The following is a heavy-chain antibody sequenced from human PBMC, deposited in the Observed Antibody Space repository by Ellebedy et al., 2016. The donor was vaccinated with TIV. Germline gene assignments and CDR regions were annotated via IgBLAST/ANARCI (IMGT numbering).Heavy chain of an antibody. CDR3: ARSPSYSTGWYIDY. D-gene: IGHD6-19*01. CDR1: QYNFIGYW. V-gene: IGHV5-51*01. Sequence: GESLKISCKASQYNFIGYWIGWVRQMPGKGLEWMGIIYPGDSETKNSPSFQGQVTISADKSISTAYLQWSSLKASDTAVYYCARSPSYSTGWYIDYWGQGTLVTVSS. CDR2: IYPGDSET. J-gene: IGHJ4*02.